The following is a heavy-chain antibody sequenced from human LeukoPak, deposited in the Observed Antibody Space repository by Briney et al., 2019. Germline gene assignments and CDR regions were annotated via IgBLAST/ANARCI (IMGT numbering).Heavy chain of an antibody. CDR3: ARDSLIVGATSAFDI. D-gene: IGHD1-26*01. Sequence: GASVKVSCKASGYTFTSYGISWVRQAPGQGLEWMGWISAYNGNTNYAQKLQGRVTMTTDTSTSTAYMELRSLRSDDAAVYYCARDSLIVGATSAFDIWGQGTMVTVSS. V-gene: IGHV1-18*01. CDR2: ISAYNGNT. CDR1: GYTFTSYG. J-gene: IGHJ3*02.